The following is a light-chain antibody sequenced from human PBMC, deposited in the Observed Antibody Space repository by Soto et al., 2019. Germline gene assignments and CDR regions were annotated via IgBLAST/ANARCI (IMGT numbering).Light chain of an antibody. CDR1: QSISSW. Sequence: IQMTHSPPTLSASVCDRVTITCRASQSISSWLAWYQQKPGKAPKLLIYKAASLERGVTSRFSGSGSGTEFTLTISSLQPDDFATYYCHHYTRTFGQGTKVDNK. CDR2: KAA. J-gene: IGKJ1*01. CDR3: HHYTRT. V-gene: IGKV1-5*03.